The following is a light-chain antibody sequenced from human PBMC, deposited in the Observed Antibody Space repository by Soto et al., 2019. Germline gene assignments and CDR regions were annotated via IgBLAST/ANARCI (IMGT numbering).Light chain of an antibody. Sequence: DIQLTQSPSFLSASVGDRVTITFRARQGISSYGAWYQHKPGKDPKLLIYAASTLQSGVPSMLSGSGSGTEVTLTLSSLQHEDFATYYCQQRNSYPFTFGPGTKVDIK. CDR3: QQRNSYPFT. J-gene: IGKJ3*01. V-gene: IGKV1-9*01. CDR2: AAS. CDR1: QGISSY.